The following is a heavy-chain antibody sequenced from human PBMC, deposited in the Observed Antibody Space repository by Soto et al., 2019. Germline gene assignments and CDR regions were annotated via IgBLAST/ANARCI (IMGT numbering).Heavy chain of an antibody. CDR3: ARVPFYDSSGRSYYFDY. V-gene: IGHV4-30-4*01. CDR2: IYYSGST. CDR1: GGSISSGDYY. D-gene: IGHD3-22*01. Sequence: PSETLSLTCTVSGGSISSGDYYWSWIRQPPGKGLECIGYIYYSGSTYYNPSLKSRVTISVDTSKNQFSLKLSSVTAADTAVYYCARVPFYDSSGRSYYFDYWGQGTLVTVS. J-gene: IGHJ4*02.